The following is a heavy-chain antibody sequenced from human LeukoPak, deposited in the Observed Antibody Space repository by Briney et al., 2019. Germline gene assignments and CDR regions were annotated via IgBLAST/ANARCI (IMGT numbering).Heavy chain of an antibody. Sequence: GGSLRLSCSASKFTFSNAWMSLVRQAPGKGLEWLGRIKPNTDGGTAAYAAPVEDRFTISRDDLKGMLYLQMNSLKIEDTAVYYCATYPQNRHWGQGTLVTVSS. V-gene: IGHV3-15*01. CDR1: KFTFSNAW. J-gene: IGHJ4*02. CDR3: ATYPQNRH. CDR2: IKPNTDGGTA. D-gene: IGHD2/OR15-2a*01.